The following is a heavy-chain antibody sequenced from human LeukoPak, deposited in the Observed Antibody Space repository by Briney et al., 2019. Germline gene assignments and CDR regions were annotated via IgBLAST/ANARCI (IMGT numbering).Heavy chain of an antibody. CDR2: INSDGSST. D-gene: IGHD1-14*01. J-gene: IGHJ5*02. CDR3: ARTTERVEGLNWFDP. Sequence: GGSLRLSCAASGFTFSSYWMHWVRQAPGKGLVWVSRINSDGSSTSYADSVKGRFTISRDNAKNTLYLQMNSLRAEDTAVYYCARTTERVEGLNWFDPWGQGTLVTVSS. CDR1: GFTFSSYW. V-gene: IGHV3-74*01.